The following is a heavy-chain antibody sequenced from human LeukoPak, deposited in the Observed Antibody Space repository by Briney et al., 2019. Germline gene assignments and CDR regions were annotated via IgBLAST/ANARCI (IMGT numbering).Heavy chain of an antibody. CDR2: INPNSGGT. CDR3: GRAGGGSITIFGVVKRTYYFDY. Sequence: ASVKVSCKASGYTFTGYYMHWVRQAPGQGLEWMGWINPNSGGTNYAQKFQGRVTMTRDTSISTAYMELSRLRSDDTAVYYCGRAGGGSITIFGVVKRTYYFDYWGQGTLVTVSS. CDR1: GYTFTGYY. J-gene: IGHJ4*02. D-gene: IGHD3-3*01. V-gene: IGHV1-2*02.